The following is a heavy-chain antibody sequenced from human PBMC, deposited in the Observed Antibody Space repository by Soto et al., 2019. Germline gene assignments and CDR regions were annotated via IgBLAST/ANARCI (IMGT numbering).Heavy chain of an antibody. V-gene: IGHV4-31*08. Sequence: SETLSLTCFVSGYFIGAGGYYWSWIRHHPGKGLEWIGGFYSSGSIIYNPSLRSRVSISGDMSTNQFSMSLTSVTAADTARYFGGRIYSGGWGGSPPGGRGPRVPAPS. CDR1: GYFIGAGGYY. J-gene: IGHJ2*01. CDR2: FYSSGSI. D-gene: IGHD6-19*01. CDR3: GRIYSGGWGGSPP.